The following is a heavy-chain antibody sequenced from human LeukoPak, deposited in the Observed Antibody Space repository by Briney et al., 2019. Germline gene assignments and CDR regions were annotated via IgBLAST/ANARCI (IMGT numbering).Heavy chain of an antibody. CDR1: GFTFSSYA. Sequence: GRSLRLSCAASGFTFSSYAMHWVRQAPGKGLEWVSAISGSGGSTYYADSVKGRFTISRDNSKNTLYLQMNSLRAEDTAVYYCAKGGRGSSYALYYFDYWGQGTLVTVSS. CDR3: AKGGRGSSYALYYFDY. CDR2: ISGSGGST. V-gene: IGHV3-23*01. D-gene: IGHD6-6*01. J-gene: IGHJ4*02.